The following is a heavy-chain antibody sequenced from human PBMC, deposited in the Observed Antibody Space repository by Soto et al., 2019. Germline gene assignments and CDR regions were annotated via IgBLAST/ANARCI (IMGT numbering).Heavy chain of an antibody. CDR3: AIGGGDYYYFDY. J-gene: IGHJ4*02. CDR2: IKSDGSST. D-gene: IGHD2-21*01. V-gene: IGHV3-74*01. CDR1: GFLFSTYW. Sequence: EVQLVESGGGLVQPGGSLRLSCEASGFLFSTYWMFWVRQVPRKGLLWVSRIKSDGSSTNYADSVKGRFTISRDNAKNTLYLQMTSLRAEDTAVYYCAIGGGDYYYFDYWGQGIVVTVSS.